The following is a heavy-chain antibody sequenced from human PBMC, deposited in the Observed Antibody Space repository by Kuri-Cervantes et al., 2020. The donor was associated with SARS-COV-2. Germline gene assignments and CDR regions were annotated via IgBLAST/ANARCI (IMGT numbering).Heavy chain of an antibody. D-gene: IGHD2-15*01. CDR3: AKGLILD. CDR2: ISQDGSDK. CDR1: GFTFTNYW. V-gene: IGHV3-7*05. Sequence: GESLKISCAASGFTFTNYWMNWIRQAPGKGLEWAAKISQDGSDKSYMDSVNGRFTISRDNAKNSLFLQMNSLRAEDTAVYYCAKGLILDWGQGTVVTVSS. J-gene: IGHJ4*02.